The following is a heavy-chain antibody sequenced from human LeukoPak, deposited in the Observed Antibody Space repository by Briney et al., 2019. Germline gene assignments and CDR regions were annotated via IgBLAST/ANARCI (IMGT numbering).Heavy chain of an antibody. J-gene: IGHJ6*03. CDR3: ARGARNDGVASYYYYYMDV. Sequence: GGSLRLSCAASGFTFDDYGMSWVRQAPGKGLEWVSGINWNGGSTGYADSVKGRFTISRDNAKNSLYLQMNSLRAEDTALYYCARGARNDGVASYYYYYMDVWGKGTTVTVSS. D-gene: IGHD1-1*01. CDR2: INWNGGST. V-gene: IGHV3-20*04. CDR1: GFTFDDYG.